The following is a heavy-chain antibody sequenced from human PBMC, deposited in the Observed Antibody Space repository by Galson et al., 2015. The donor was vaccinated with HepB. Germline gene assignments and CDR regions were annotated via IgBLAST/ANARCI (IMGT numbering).Heavy chain of an antibody. CDR2: ISSSSSYT. J-gene: IGHJ4*02. CDR1: GFTFSDYY. Sequence: SLRLSCAASGFTFSDYYMSWISQAPGKGLEWVSYISSSSSYTNYADSVKGRFTISRDNAKNSLYLQMNSLRAEDTAVYYCARDQLLFGRVDYWGQGTLVTVSS. V-gene: IGHV3-11*06. CDR3: ARDQLLFGRVDY. D-gene: IGHD2-2*01.